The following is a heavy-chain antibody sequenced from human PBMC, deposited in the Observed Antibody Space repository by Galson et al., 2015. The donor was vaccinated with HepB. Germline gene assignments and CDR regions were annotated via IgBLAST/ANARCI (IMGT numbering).Heavy chain of an antibody. V-gene: IGHV3-30-3*01. CDR3: ARDGNILTGHLPSYGMDV. J-gene: IGHJ6*02. CDR2: ISYGGTNK. CDR1: GFTFRSHA. Sequence: SLRLSCAASGFTFRSHAMQWVRQAPGKGLEWVAVISYGGTNKYYGDSVKGRFTISRDNSNNTLYLQMNSLRAEDTAVYYCARDGNILTGHLPSYGMDVWGQGTTVTVSS. D-gene: IGHD3-9*01.